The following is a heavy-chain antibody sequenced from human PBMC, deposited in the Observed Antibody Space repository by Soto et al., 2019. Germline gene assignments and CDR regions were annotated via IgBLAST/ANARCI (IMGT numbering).Heavy chain of an antibody. CDR1: GQTIDGLS. V-gene: IGHV1-2*04. Sequence: GASVKVSCKISGQTIDGLSIRSVCQAKEQGLEWMGWINPNSGGTNYAQKFQGWVTMTRDTSISTAYMELIRLTSDDTAVYYCARGKDIRETTVCFDPWGQGTLV. D-gene: IGHD1-1*01. CDR2: INPNSGGT. J-gene: IGHJ5*02. CDR3: ARGKDIRETTVCFDP.